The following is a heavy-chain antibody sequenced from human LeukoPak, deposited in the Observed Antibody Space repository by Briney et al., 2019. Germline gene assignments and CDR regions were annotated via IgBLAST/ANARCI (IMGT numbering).Heavy chain of an antibody. CDR2: IDWDDDK. CDR3: ARIQSVSYGRYYFDY. V-gene: IGHV2-70*11. J-gene: IGHJ4*02. CDR1: GFSLSTSGMC. Sequence: SGPALVKPTETLTLTCTFSGFSLSTSGMCVSWIRQPPGKALEWLARIDWDDDKYYSTSLKTRLTISKDTSKNQVVLTMTNMDPVDTATYYCARIQSVSYGRYYFDYWGQGTLVTVSS. D-gene: IGHD5-18*01.